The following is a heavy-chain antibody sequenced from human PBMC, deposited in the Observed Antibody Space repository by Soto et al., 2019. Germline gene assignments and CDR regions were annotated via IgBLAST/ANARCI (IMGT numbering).Heavy chain of an antibody. CDR2: IGGSGDST. CDR3: ARMIRGRYSDY. CDR1: GVTFSSYA. V-gene: IGHV3-23*01. J-gene: IGHJ4*02. Sequence: GGFLRLSCAASGVTFSSYALNWVRQAPGRGLEWVSTIGGSGDSTYYADSVKGRFTISRDNSKNTLYLQMNSLRAEDTAVYYCARMIRGRYSDYWGQGTLVTVSS. D-gene: IGHD3-10*01.